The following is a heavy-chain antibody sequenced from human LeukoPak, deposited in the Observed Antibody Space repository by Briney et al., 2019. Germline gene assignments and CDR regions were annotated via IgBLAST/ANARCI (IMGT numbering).Heavy chain of an antibody. V-gene: IGHV3-7*01. CDR2: IKQDGSEK. J-gene: IGHJ4*02. CDR1: GFTFSNAW. Sequence: PGGSLRLSCAASGFTFSNAWMSWVRQAPGKGLEWVANIKQDGSEKYYVDSVKGRFTISRDNAKNSLYLQMNSLRAEDTAVYYCARRSSGSRAAAGYWGQGTLVTVSS. D-gene: IGHD1-26*01. CDR3: ARRSSGSRAAAGY.